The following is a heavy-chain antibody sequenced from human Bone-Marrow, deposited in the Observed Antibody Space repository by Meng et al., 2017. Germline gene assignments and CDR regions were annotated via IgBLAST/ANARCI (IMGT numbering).Heavy chain of an antibody. CDR1: GFTFSDYS. CDR3: AGDFDY. CDR2: ISSSGNTI. V-gene: IGHV3-11*04. Sequence: HVQXVESGGGFVKPGGSLRISCAASGFTFSDYSMSWIRQAPGKGLEWISYISSSGNTIYYADSVKGRFTISRDNAKNSLYLQMNGLRAEDTAVYYCAGDFDYWGQGTLVTVSS. J-gene: IGHJ4*02.